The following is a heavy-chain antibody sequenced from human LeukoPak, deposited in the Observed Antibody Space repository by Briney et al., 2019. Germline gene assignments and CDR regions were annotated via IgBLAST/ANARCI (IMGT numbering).Heavy chain of an antibody. D-gene: IGHD1-26*01. V-gene: IGHV3-23*01. CDR2: IRDSAYRT. CDR3: ARALRIYYYFDY. CDR1: GFTFSDYY. J-gene: IGHJ4*02. Sequence: GGSLRLSCAASGFTFSDYYMSWIRQAPGKGLEWVSSIRDSAYRTYYADSVKGRFTISRDNSKNTLYLQMNSLRAEDTAVYYCARALRIYYYFDYWGQGTLVTVSS.